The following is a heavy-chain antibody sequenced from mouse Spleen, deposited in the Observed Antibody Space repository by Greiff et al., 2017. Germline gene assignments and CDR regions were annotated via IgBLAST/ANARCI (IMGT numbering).Heavy chain of an antibody. CDR1: GFSLTSYD. V-gene: IGHV2-9-2*01. CDR2: IWTGGGT. CDR3: VRSHYYGSSGDFDY. J-gene: IGHJ2*01. D-gene: IGHD1-1*01. Sequence: VKVVESGPGLVAPSQSLSITCTVSGFSLTSYDISWIRQPPGKGLEWLGVIWTGGGTNYNSAFMSRLSISKDNSKSQVFLKMNSLQTDDTAIYYCVRSHYYGSSGDFDYWGQGTTLTVSS.